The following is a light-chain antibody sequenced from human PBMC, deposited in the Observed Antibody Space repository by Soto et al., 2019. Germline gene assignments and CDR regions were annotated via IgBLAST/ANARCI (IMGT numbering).Light chain of an antibody. CDR3: SSFVSGNNYWV. J-gene: IGLJ3*02. V-gene: IGLV2-8*01. CDR2: EVT. Sequence: QSVLTQPPSASGSPGRSVTISCTGTSSDVGGYDYVSWFQQHPGKAPKLIIYEVTKRPSGVPDRFSASKSGNTASLTVSGLQAEAEADYYCSSFVSGNNYWVFGGGTKLTVL. CDR1: SSDVGGYDY.